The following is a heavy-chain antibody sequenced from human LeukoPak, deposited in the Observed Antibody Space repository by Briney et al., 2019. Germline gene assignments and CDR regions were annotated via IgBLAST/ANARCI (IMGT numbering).Heavy chain of an antibody. J-gene: IGHJ4*02. CDR1: VGSISSGGYY. D-gene: IGHD3-22*01. CDR2: IYYSGST. V-gene: IGHV4-30-2*01. CDR3: ARGVYYDSSGYSDY. Sequence: PSETLSLTCTVSVGSISSGGYYWNWIRQPPGKGLEWIGYIYYSGSTYYNPSLKSRVTISLDRSKNQFSLKLSSVTAADTAVYYCARGVYYDSSGYSDYWGQGTLVTVSS.